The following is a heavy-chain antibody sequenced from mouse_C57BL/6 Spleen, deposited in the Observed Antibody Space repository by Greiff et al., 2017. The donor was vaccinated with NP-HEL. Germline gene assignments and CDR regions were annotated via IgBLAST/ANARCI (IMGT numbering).Heavy chain of an antibody. CDR1: GFTFSSYA. Sequence: EVQVVESGGGLVKPGGSLKLSCAASGFTFSSYAMSWVRQTPEQRLEWVATISDGGSYTYYPDNVKGRFTISRDNAKNNLYLQMSHLKSEDTAMYYCARSSSRGWYFDYWGQGTTLTVSS. CDR2: ISDGGSYT. CDR3: ARSSSRGWYFDY. V-gene: IGHV5-4*01. D-gene: IGHD1-1*01. J-gene: IGHJ2*01.